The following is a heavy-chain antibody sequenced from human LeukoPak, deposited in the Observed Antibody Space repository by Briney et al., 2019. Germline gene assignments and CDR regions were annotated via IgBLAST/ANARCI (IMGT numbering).Heavy chain of an antibody. J-gene: IGHJ4*02. Sequence: SETLSLTCSVSGASISSYYWSWIRQPPGKGLEWIGYIDYSGSTNYSPSLKSRVTISADTSKNQFPLKLTSLTAADTALYFCARHYSSDPFDYWGQGTLVTVSS. CDR3: ARHYSSDPFDY. D-gene: IGHD2-21*01. V-gene: IGHV4-59*08. CDR2: IDYSGST. CDR1: GASISSYY.